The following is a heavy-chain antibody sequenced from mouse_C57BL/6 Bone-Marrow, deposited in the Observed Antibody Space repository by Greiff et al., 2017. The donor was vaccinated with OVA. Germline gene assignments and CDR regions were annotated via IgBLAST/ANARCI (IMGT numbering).Heavy chain of an antibody. V-gene: IGHV7-3*01. D-gene: IGHD2-3*01. CDR1: GFTFTDYY. J-gene: IGHJ4*01. CDR2: IRNKANGYTT. Sequence: EVQLVESGGGLVQPGGSLSLSCAASGFTFTDYYMSWVRQPPGKALEWLGFIRNKANGYTTEYSASVKGRFTISRDNSQSILYLQMNALRAEDSATYYCARDGYYLYYAMDYCGQGTAVTVSS. CDR3: ARDGYYLYYAMDY.